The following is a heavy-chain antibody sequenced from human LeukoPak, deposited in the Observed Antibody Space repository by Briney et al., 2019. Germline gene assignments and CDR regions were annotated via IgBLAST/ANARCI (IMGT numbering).Heavy chain of an antibody. CDR2: ISSSSSYI. J-gene: IGHJ4*02. CDR3: AREYGGNSFGYQY. D-gene: IGHD4-23*01. V-gene: IGHV3-21*01. Sequence: GGSLRPSCAASGLTFSSYAMSWVRQAPGKGLEWVSSISSSSSYIYYADSVKGRFTISRDNAKNSLYLQMNSLRAEDTAVYYCAREYGGNSFGYQYWGQGTLVTVSS. CDR1: GLTFSSYA.